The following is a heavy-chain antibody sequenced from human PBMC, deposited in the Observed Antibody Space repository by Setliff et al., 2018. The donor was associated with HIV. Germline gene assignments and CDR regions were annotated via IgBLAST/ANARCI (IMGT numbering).Heavy chain of an antibody. J-gene: IGHJ4*02. CDR1: GGSISSSNYY. Sequence: SETLSLTCTVSGGSISSSNYYWGWIRQPPGKGLEWIGSMSHSGSTYYNPSLKSRVTISVDTSKNQFSLKLSSVTAADTSVYYCATYSSSWPDYWGQGTLVTVSS. CDR2: MSHSGST. D-gene: IGHD6-13*01. CDR3: ATYSSSWPDY. V-gene: IGHV4-39*01.